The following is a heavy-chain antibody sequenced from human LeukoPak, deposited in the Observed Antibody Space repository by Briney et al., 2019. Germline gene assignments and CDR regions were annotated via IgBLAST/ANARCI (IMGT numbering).Heavy chain of an antibody. Sequence: PGGSLRLSCAASGFTFSTFAMSWVRQAPGKGLEWVSTIGGSGVTAYYADSVKGRFTISRDNSENMLYLQMNSLRAEDTAIYYCAKVQGALRDYWGQGNLVTVSS. CDR2: IGGSGVTA. CDR1: GFTFSTFA. V-gene: IGHV3-23*01. J-gene: IGHJ4*02. D-gene: IGHD3-16*01. CDR3: AKVQGALRDY.